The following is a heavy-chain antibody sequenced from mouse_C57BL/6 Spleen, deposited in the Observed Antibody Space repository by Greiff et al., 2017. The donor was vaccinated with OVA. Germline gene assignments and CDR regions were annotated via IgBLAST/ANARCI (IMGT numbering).Heavy chain of an antibody. D-gene: IGHD1-1*01. CDR2: INPNNGGT. CDR3: ARGDYYGSSPYFDY. Sequence: EVKLQQSGPELVKPGASVKIPCKASGYTFTDYNMDWVKQSHGKSLEWIGDINPNNGGTIYNQKFKGKATLTVDKSSSTAYMELRSLTSEDTAVYYCARGDYYGSSPYFDYWGQGTTLTVSS. CDR1: GYTFTDYN. V-gene: IGHV1-18*01. J-gene: IGHJ2*01.